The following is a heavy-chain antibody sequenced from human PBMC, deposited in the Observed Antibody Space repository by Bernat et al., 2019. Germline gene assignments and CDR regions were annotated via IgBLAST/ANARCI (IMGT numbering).Heavy chain of an antibody. CDR2: ISYDGSNK. Sequence: QVQLVESGGGVVQPGRSLRLSCAASGFTFSSYAMHWVRQAPGKGLEWVAFISYDGSNKYYADSVKGRFTISRDNSKNTLYLQMNSLRAEDTALYYWAKDIYGGGVGDTAMVSIDYWGQGTLVTVSS. D-gene: IGHD5-18*01. J-gene: IGHJ4*02. CDR3: AKDIYGGGVGDTAMVSIDY. CDR1: GFTFSSYA. V-gene: IGHV3-30-3*01.